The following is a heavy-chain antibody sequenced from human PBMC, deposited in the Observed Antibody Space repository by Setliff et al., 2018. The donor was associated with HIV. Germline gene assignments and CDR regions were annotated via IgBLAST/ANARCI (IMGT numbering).Heavy chain of an antibody. D-gene: IGHD3-10*01. CDR3: ARLSGGMVPNY. Sequence: LTCTVSGGSITRTPYYWGWIRQPPGKGLEWIGSIHHSGTAYDNPSLKSRVTISVDPSKNQILLRLSSVTAADTAVYYCARLSGGMVPNYWGQGTLVTVSS. CDR1: GGSITRTPYY. CDR2: IHHSGTA. J-gene: IGHJ4*02. V-gene: IGHV4-39*01.